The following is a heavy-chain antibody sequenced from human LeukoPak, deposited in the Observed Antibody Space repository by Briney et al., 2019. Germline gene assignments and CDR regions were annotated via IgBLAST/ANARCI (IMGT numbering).Heavy chain of an antibody. D-gene: IGHD3-16*01. CDR1: GMNNYW. CDR2: INKDGSEK. V-gene: IGHV3-7*01. CDR3: ATDLNWVSH. Sequence: GESLRLSCIGSGMNNYWMTWVRQAPGKGLQSVANINKDGSEKYYLDSVKGRITISTDNIKNSVLLEINSLRAEDTGIYYCATDLNWVSHWGQGTLVTVSS. J-gene: IGHJ4*02.